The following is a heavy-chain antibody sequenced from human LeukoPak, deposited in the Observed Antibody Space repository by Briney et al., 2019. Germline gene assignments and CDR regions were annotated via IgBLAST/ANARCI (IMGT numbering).Heavy chain of an antibody. Sequence: GGSLRLSCAASGFTFSSYGMHWVRQAPGKGLEWVAFIRYDGSNKYYADSVKGRFTISRDNSKNTLYLQMNSLRAEDTALYYCGRDMMAATGLWGQGTLVTVSS. V-gene: IGHV3-30*02. D-gene: IGHD1-26*01. CDR1: GFTFSSYG. CDR3: GRDMMAATGL. CDR2: IRYDGSNK. J-gene: IGHJ4*02.